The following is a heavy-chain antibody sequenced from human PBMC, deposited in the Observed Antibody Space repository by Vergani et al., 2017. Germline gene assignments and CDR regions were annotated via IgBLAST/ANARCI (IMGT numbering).Heavy chain of an antibody. J-gene: IGHJ4*02. CDR1: GGTFSSYA. V-gene: IGHV1-69*01. CDR3: ARDLREWLRLGGPFDY. Sequence: VQLVQSGAEVKKPGSSVKVSCRASGGTFSSYAISWVRQAPGQGLEWMGGIIPIFGTANYAQKFQGRVTITADESTSTAYMELSSLRSEDTAVYYCARDLREWLRLGGPFDYWGQGTLVTVSS. CDR2: IIPIFGTA. D-gene: IGHD5-12*01.